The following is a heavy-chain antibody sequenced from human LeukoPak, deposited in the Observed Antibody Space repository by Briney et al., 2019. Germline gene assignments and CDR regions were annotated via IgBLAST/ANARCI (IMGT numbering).Heavy chain of an antibody. CDR3: AREIFYDSSDIDAFDI. CDR2: ISAYNGNT. J-gene: IGHJ3*02. CDR1: GYTFTGYY. D-gene: IGHD3-22*01. V-gene: IGHV1-18*04. Sequence: ASVKVSCKASGYTFTGYYMHWVRQAPGQGLEWMGWISAYNGNTNYAQKLQGRVTMTTDTSTSTAYMELRSLRSDDTAVYYCAREIFYDSSDIDAFDIWGQGTMVTVSS.